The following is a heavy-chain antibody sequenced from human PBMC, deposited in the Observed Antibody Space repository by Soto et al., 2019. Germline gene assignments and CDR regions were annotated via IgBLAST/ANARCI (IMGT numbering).Heavy chain of an antibody. CDR2: ISESGGST. J-gene: IGHJ4*02. V-gene: IGHV3-23*01. CDR3: GKRSAYSSGWYSPIFDY. D-gene: IGHD6-13*01. CDR1: GCSFSDYA. Sequence: TGGSLRLSCAASGCSFSDYAMSWVRQAPGKGLEWVSVISESGGSTHYADSVRGRFTVSRDNSKNSLSLRMNSLRDEDTAVYFCGKRSAYSSGWYSPIFDYWGQGALVTVSS.